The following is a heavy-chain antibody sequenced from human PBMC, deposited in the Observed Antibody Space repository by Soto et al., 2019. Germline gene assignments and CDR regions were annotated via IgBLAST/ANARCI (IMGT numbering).Heavy chain of an antibody. Sequence: QVQLQQWGAGLLKPSETLSLTCAVYGGSFSGYYWSWIRQPPGKGLEWIGEINHSGSTNYNPSLKRRVTISVDTSKNQFSLKLSSVTAADTAVYYCARLIWFGELTPDYWGQGTLVTVSS. D-gene: IGHD3-10*01. V-gene: IGHV4-34*01. CDR1: GGSFSGYY. CDR3: ARLIWFGELTPDY. J-gene: IGHJ4*02. CDR2: INHSGST.